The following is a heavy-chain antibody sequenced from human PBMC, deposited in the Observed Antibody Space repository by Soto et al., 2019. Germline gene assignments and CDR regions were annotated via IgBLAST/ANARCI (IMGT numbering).Heavy chain of an antibody. CDR3: ARSVFP. Sequence: QVQLQESGPGLVKPSQTLSLTCTVSGGSITSGGYYWSWIRQHPGKGLEWIGYIYYSGFTYYNPTLXSXITLSVDTSKNQFSLKLSSVTAADTAVYYCARSVFPWGQGTLVTVSS. CDR2: IYYSGFT. V-gene: IGHV4-31*03. CDR1: GGSITSGGYY. J-gene: IGHJ5*02.